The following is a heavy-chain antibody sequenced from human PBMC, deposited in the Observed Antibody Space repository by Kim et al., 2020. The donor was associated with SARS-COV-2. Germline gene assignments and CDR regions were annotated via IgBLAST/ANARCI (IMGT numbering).Heavy chain of an antibody. D-gene: IGHD6-13*01. V-gene: IGHV4-39*01. Sequence: KSRVTISVDTSKNQFSLKLSSVTAADTAVYYCARSLRAAGIYYYYYYMDVWGKGTTVTVSS. J-gene: IGHJ6*03. CDR3: ARSLRAAGIYYYYYYMDV.